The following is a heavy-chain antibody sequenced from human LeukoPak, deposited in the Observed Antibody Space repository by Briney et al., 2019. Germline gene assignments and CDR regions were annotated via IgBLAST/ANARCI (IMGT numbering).Heavy chain of an antibody. V-gene: IGHV1-46*01. CDR1: GYTFTSYY. D-gene: IGHD5-12*01. CDR2: IYPSGGST. J-gene: IGHJ4*02. CDR3: ASPVDSGYDLGY. Sequence: GASVKVSCKASGYTFTSYYMHWVRQAPGQGLEWMGIIYPSGGSTSYAQKFQGRVTMTRDTSTSTVYMELSSLRSEDTAVYYCASPVDSGYDLGYWGQGTLVTVSS.